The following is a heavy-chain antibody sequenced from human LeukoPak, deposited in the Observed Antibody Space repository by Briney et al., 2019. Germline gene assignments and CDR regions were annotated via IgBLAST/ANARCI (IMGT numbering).Heavy chain of an antibody. D-gene: IGHD4-23*01. J-gene: IGHJ4*02. V-gene: IGHV3-21*01. CDR1: GFTFSSYS. CDR3: ARGQSVGWELGVCDY. CDR2: ISSSSSYI. Sequence: KSGGSLRLSCAASGFTFSSYSMNWVRQAPGKGLEWVSSISSSSSYIYYADSVKGRFIISRDNAKNSLYLQMNSLRAEDTAVYYCARGQSVGWELGVCDYWGQGTLVTVAS.